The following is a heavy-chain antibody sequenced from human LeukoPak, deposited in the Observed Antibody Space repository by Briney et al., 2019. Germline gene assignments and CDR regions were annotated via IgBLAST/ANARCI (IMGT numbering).Heavy chain of an antibody. CDR1: GGSFSGYY. CDR3: ARFNLPRYYYGSGSYRYYFDY. J-gene: IGHJ4*02. D-gene: IGHD3-10*01. CDR2: INHSGST. Sequence: PSETLSLTCAVYGGSFSGYYWSWIRQPPGKGLEWTGEINHSGSTNYNPSLKSRVTISVDTSKNQFSLKLSSVTAADTAVYYCARFNLPRYYYGSGSYRYYFDYWGQGTLVTVSS. V-gene: IGHV4-34*01.